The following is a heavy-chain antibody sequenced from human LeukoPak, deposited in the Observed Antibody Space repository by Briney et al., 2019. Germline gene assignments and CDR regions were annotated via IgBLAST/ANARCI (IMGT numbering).Heavy chain of an antibody. Sequence: GGSLRLSCAASGFTFSSYAMHWVRQAPGKGLEWVAVISYDGSNKYYADSVKGRFTISRDNAKNSLYLQMNSLRAEDTAVYYCVRKKWGVAGIWVGAFDIWGQGTMVTVSS. CDR1: GFTFSSYA. D-gene: IGHD6-19*01. V-gene: IGHV3-30-3*01. CDR2: ISYDGSNK. CDR3: VRKKWGVAGIWVGAFDI. J-gene: IGHJ3*02.